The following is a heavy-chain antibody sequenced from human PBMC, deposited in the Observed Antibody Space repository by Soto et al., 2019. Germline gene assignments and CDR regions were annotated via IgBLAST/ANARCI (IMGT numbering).Heavy chain of an antibody. CDR3: AKPVWSGYYMCDY. Sequence: EVQLLESGGGLVQPGGSLRLSCAASGFTFSSYAMSWVRQAPGKGLEWVSAISGSGGSTYYADSVKGRFTISRDNSKNTLYLQMHSLRAEDTAVYYCAKPVWSGYYMCDYWGQGTLVTVSS. CDR1: GFTFSSYA. V-gene: IGHV3-23*01. D-gene: IGHD3-3*01. J-gene: IGHJ4*02. CDR2: ISGSGGST.